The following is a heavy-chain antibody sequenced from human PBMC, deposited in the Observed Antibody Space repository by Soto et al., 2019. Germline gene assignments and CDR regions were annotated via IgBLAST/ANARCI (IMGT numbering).Heavy chain of an antibody. CDR1: GFTFSSYW. V-gene: IGHV3-74*01. J-gene: IGHJ4*02. Sequence: EVQLVESGGGLVQPGGSLRLSCTASGFTFSSYWMHWVRQDPGKGLVWVSRIKSDGSSTNYADSVKGRFTISRDNAKNTLSLQMNSLRAEDTAVYYCARETFRSFYSDYWGQGTLVTVSS. CDR3: ARETFRSFYSDY. D-gene: IGHD3-16*01. CDR2: IKSDGSST.